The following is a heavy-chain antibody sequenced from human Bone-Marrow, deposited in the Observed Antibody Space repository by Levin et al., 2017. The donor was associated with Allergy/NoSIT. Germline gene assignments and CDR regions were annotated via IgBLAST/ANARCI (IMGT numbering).Heavy chain of an antibody. CDR1: GVSISTGGYY. V-gene: IGHV4-39*01. Sequence: ESLKISCTVSGVSISTGGYYWVWVRQTPGKGLQWIGRVYFNGSTYYSPSLRSRVTMSIDTSKNQFFLELTSVTAADTAVYYCARLPRTLVESSAWYSSGFDTWGQGVQVIVSS. CDR3: ARLPRTLVESSAWYSSGFDT. CDR2: VYFNGST. J-gene: IGHJ5*02. D-gene: IGHD6-19*01.